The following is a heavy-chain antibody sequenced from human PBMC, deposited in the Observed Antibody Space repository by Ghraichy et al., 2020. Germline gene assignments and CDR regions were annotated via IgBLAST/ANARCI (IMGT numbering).Heavy chain of an antibody. CDR2: ISSSSSYI. Sequence: LSLTCAASGFTFSSYSMNWVRQAPGKGLEWVSSISSSSSYIYYADSVKGRFTISRDNAKNSLYLQMNSLRAEDTAVYYCARGGMVRGVITRYYYYYGMDVWGQGTTVTVSS. D-gene: IGHD3-10*01. CDR1: GFTFSSYS. J-gene: IGHJ6*02. V-gene: IGHV3-21*01. CDR3: ARGGMVRGVITRYYYYYGMDV.